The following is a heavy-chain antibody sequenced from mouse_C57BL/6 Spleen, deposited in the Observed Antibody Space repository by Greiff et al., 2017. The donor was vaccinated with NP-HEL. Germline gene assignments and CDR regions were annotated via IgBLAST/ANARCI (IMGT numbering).Heavy chain of an antibody. CDR3: ARTDCYGRNCPAWFAY. Sequence: EVMLVESGGGLVKPGGSLKLSCAASGFTFSSYAMSWVRQTPEKRLEWVATISDGGSYTYYPDNVQGRFTISRDIAKNNLYLQMSHLKSEDTAMYYCARTDCYGRNCPAWFAYWGQGTLVTVSA. J-gene: IGHJ3*01. D-gene: IGHD1-1*01. CDR1: GFTFSSYA. CDR2: ISDGGSYT. V-gene: IGHV5-4*03.